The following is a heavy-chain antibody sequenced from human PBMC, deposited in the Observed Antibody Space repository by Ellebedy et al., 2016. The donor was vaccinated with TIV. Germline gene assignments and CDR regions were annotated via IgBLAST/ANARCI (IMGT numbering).Heavy chain of an antibody. Sequence: GGSLRLXCAASGFTFSSYWMSWVRQAPGKGLEWVANIKQDGSEKYYVDSVKGRFTISRDNAKNSLYLQMNSLRAEDTAVYYCARGAPSITMIVVGITFLDYWGQGTLVTVSS. D-gene: IGHD3-22*01. CDR1: GFTFSSYW. J-gene: IGHJ4*02. CDR3: ARGAPSITMIVVGITFLDY. V-gene: IGHV3-7*02. CDR2: IKQDGSEK.